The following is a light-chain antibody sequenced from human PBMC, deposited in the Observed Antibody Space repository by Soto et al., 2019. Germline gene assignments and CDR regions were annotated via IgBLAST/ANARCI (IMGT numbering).Light chain of an antibody. CDR1: SSDVGGYNY. V-gene: IGLV2-8*01. J-gene: IGLJ1*01. CDR3: SSYAGSNNFV. CDR2: EVS. Sequence: QSVLTQPPSASGSPGQSVTISCTGTSSDVGGYNYVSWYQQHPGKAPKLMIYEVSKRPSGVPDRFSGSKSGNTASLTVSGLQDEDDDDYYCSSYAGSNNFVFGTGTKVTVL.